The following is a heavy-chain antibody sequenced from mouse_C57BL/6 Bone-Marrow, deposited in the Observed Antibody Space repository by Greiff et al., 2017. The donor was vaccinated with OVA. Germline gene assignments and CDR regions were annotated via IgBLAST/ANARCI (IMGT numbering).Heavy chain of an antibody. J-gene: IGHJ1*03. Sequence: EVKLMESGGGLVQPGGSLKLSCAASGFTFSDYYMYWVRQTPEKRLEWVAFISNGGGSTYYPDTVKGRFTISRDNAKNTLYLQMSRLKSEDTAMYYCARHDGYYVADWYYDVWGTGTTVTVSS. CDR3: ARHDGYYVADWYYDV. V-gene: IGHV5-12*01. CDR1: GFTFSDYY. CDR2: ISNGGGST. D-gene: IGHD2-3*01.